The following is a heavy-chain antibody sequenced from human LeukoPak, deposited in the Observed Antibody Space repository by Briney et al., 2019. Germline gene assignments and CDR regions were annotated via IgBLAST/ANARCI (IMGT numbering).Heavy chain of an antibody. Sequence: PSETLSLTCAVYGGSFSGYYWSWIRQPPGKGLEWIGEINHSGSTNYNPFLKSRVTISVDTSKNQFSLKLSSVTAADTAVYYCAGYYGGYWGQGTLVTVSS. D-gene: IGHD2-21*01. CDR1: GGSFSGYY. CDR2: INHSGST. CDR3: AGYYGGY. J-gene: IGHJ4*02. V-gene: IGHV4-34*01.